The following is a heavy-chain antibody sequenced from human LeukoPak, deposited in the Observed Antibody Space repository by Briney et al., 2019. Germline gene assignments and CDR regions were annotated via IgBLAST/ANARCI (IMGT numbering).Heavy chain of an antibody. D-gene: IGHD2-2*01. CDR2: ISSSVSTI. J-gene: IGHJ6*03. Sequence: GGSLRLSCAASGFTFSDYYMSWIRQAPGKGLEHISYISSSVSTIYYADSVKGRFTISRDNAKNSLYLQMNSLRAEDTAIYYCARNARYYYMDVWGKGTTVTISS. V-gene: IGHV3-11*01. CDR1: GFTFSDYY. CDR3: ARNARYYYMDV.